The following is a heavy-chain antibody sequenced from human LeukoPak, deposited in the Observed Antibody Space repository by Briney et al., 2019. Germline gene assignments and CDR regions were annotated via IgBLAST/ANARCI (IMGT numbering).Heavy chain of an antibody. J-gene: IGHJ5*02. CDR3: ARADRLHGGPYLIGP. CDR2: INPNSGGT. CDR1: GYTFTGYY. V-gene: IGHV1-2*02. Sequence: ASVTVSCKASGYTFTGYYMHWVRQAPGQGLEWMGWINPNSGGTNYAQKFQGRVTMTRDTSITTVYMEMSWLTSDDTAIYYCARADRLHGGPYLIGPWGQGTLVTVSS. D-gene: IGHD2-21*01.